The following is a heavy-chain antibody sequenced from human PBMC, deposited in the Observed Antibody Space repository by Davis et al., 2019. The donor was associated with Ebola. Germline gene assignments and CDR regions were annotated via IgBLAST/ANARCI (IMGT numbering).Heavy chain of an antibody. CDR2: ISGSGGST. CDR1: GFTFSSYV. D-gene: IGHD6-19*01. Sequence: PGGSLRLSCVASGFTFSSYVMGWVRQAPGKGLEWVSAISGSGGSTYYADSVKGRFTISRDNSKNTLYLQMNSLRAEDTAVYYCAKDLSGWYSFDYWGQGTLVTVSS. CDR3: AKDLSGWYSFDY. J-gene: IGHJ4*02. V-gene: IGHV3-23*01.